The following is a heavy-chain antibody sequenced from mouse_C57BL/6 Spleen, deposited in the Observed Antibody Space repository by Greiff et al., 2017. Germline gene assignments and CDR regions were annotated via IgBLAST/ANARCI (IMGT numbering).Heavy chain of an antibody. CDR3: ARDYYGSRGYFDV. Sequence: EVQLQQSGGDLVKPGGSLKLSCAASGFTFSSYGMSWVRQTPDKRLEWVATISSGGSYTYYPDSVKGRFTISRDNAKNTLYLQMSSLKSEDTAMYYCARDYYGSRGYFDVWGTGTTVTVSS. D-gene: IGHD1-1*01. J-gene: IGHJ1*03. V-gene: IGHV5-6*01. CDR1: GFTFSSYG. CDR2: ISSGGSYT.